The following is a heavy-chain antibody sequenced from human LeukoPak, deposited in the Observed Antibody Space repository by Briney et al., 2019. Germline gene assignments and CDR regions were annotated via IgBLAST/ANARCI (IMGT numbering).Heavy chain of an antibody. Sequence: GGSLRLSCAASGFTFSSSAMSWVRQAPGKGLEWVSAISGSGGSTYYADSVKGRFTISRDNPKNTLYLQMNSLRAEDTAVYYCAKDSGLTTVTTYWDYWGQGTLVTVSS. CDR2: ISGSGGST. CDR1: GFTFSSSA. J-gene: IGHJ4*02. CDR3: AKDSGLTTVTTYWDY. D-gene: IGHD4-17*01. V-gene: IGHV3-23*01.